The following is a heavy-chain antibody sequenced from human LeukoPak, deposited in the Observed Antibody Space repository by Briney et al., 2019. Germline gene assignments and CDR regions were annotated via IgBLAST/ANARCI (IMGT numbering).Heavy chain of an antibody. Sequence: SETLSLTCTVSGDSISSSRYYWGWIRQPPGEGLEWIGTVYHSGSTYYNPSLQSRVTISVDTSKTQFSLKLVSVTAADTAVYYCAAAHYSSSWYYFDYWGQGTLVTVSS. CDR2: VYHSGST. CDR1: GDSISSSRYY. CDR3: AAAHYSSSWYYFDY. D-gene: IGHD6-13*01. J-gene: IGHJ4*02. V-gene: IGHV4-39*01.